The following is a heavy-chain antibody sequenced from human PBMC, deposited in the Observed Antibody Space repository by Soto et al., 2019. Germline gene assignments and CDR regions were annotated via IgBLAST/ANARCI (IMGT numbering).Heavy chain of an antibody. Sequence: PGGSLRLSCAASGFTFSSYAMHWVRQAPGKGLEWVAVISYDGSNKYYADSVKGRFTISRDNSKNTLYLQMNSLRAEDTAVYYCARNKLEMIAARSPYYYYYGMDVWGQGTTVTVS. V-gene: IGHV3-30-3*01. CDR1: GFTFSSYA. CDR3: ARNKLEMIAARSPYYYYYGMDV. CDR2: ISYDGSNK. D-gene: IGHD6-6*01. J-gene: IGHJ6*02.